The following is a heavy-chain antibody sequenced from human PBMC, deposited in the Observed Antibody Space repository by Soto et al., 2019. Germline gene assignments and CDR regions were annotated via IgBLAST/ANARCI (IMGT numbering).Heavy chain of an antibody. Sequence: QVQLVQSGAEVKKPGASVKVSCKASGYTFTSYGISWVRQAPGQGLEWMGWISAYNGNTNYAQKLQGRVIMTIDTSTSTAYMELRSLRSDDTAVYYCARDPHDYSSSPAWFDPWGQGTLVTVSS. V-gene: IGHV1-18*04. D-gene: IGHD4-4*01. CDR3: ARDPHDYSSSPAWFDP. J-gene: IGHJ5*02. CDR1: GYTFTSYG. CDR2: ISAYNGNT.